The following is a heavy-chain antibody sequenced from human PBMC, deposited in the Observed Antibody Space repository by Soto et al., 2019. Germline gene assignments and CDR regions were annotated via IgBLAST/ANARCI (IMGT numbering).Heavy chain of an antibody. Sequence: PGGSLRHSCEGSGFTFSNYSINWVRPAPGKGLEWVSSISSSSSYIYYADSVKGRFTISRDNANNSLYLQMNSLRAEDTAVYYCARDDAFDIWGQGTMVTVSS. CDR2: ISSSSSYI. CDR1: GFTFSNYS. CDR3: ARDDAFDI. V-gene: IGHV3-21*01. J-gene: IGHJ3*02.